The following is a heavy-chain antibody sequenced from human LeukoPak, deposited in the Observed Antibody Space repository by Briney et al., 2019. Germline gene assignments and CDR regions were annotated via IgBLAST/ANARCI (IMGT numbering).Heavy chain of an antibody. J-gene: IGHJ4*02. D-gene: IGHD3-22*01. CDR3: ARENPSGYYNRPIDY. CDR2: INPTGGST. Sequence: ASVKVSCKASGYTFPSYFMHWVRQAPGQGLEWMGIINPTGGSTTYAQKFQGRVTMSVDTSKNQFSLKLSSVTAADTAIYYCARENPSGYYNRPIDYWGQGTLVTVSS. CDR1: GYTFPSYF. V-gene: IGHV1-46*01.